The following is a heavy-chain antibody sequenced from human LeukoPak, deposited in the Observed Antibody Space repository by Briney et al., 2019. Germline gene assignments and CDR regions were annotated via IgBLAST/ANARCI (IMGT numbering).Heavy chain of an antibody. J-gene: IGHJ4*02. Sequence: ASVKVSCKASGYTFTSYGISWVRQAPGQGLEWMGWISAYNGNTNYAQKLQGRVTMTTDTSTSTAYMELRSLRSDDTAVYYCARILWFGELLIPFDYWGQGTLVTVSS. D-gene: IGHD3-10*01. CDR3: ARILWFGELLIPFDY. CDR1: GYTFTSYG. V-gene: IGHV1-18*01. CDR2: ISAYNGNT.